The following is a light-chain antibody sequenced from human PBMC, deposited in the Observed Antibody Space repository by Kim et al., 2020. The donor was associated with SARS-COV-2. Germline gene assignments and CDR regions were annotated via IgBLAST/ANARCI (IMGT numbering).Light chain of an antibody. Sequence: QSVLTQPPSASGTPGQRVAISCSGSSSNIGSNTVNWYQQLPGTAPKLLIYNNNERPSGVPDRFSGSKSGTSASLAISGLQSEDEADYYCAAWDDSLNAVVFGGGTQLTVL. CDR3: AAWDDSLNAVV. CDR1: SSNIGSNT. V-gene: IGLV1-44*01. CDR2: NNN. J-gene: IGLJ2*01.